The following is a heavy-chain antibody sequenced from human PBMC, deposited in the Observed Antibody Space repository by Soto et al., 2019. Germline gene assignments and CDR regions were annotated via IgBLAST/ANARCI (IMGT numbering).Heavy chain of an antibody. V-gene: IGHV3-30-3*01. D-gene: IGHD3-16*01. J-gene: IGHJ4*02. Sequence: QVQLVESGGDVVQPGRSMRLSCAASGFTFSSYSMHWVRQAPGKGLEWVAVISYDGSNKYYADSVKARFSISRDNSKNTLSLQMNSLRAEDTAVYYCASLRTAIDYWGQGTLVTVSS. CDR1: GFTFSSYS. CDR3: ASLRTAIDY. CDR2: ISYDGSNK.